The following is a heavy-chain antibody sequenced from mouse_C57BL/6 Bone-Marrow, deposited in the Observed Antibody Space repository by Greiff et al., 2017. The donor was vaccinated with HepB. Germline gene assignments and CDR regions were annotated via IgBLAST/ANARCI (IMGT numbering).Heavy chain of an antibody. J-gene: IGHJ1*03. CDR2: INYDGSST. CDR3: ARDYYGRSDWYFDV. V-gene: IGHV5-16*01. CDR1: GFTFSDYY. D-gene: IGHD1-1*01. Sequence: EVQLVESEGGLVQPGRSMKLSCTASGFTFSDYYMAWVRQVPEKGLEWVANINYDGSSTYYLDSLKSRFIISRDNAKNILYLQMSSLKSEDTATYYCARDYYGRSDWYFDVWGTGTTVTVSS.